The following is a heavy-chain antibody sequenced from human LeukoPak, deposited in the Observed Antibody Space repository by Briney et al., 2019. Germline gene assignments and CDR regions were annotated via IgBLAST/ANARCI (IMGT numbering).Heavy chain of an antibody. CDR2: INHSGST. CDR3: ARSYAYFAFDI. CDR1: GGSFSGYY. D-gene: IGHD1-26*01. V-gene: IGHV4-34*01. J-gene: IGHJ3*02. Sequence: PSETLSLTCAVYGGSFSGYYWSWIRQPPGKGLEWIGEINHSGSTNYNPSLKSRVTISVDTSKNQFSLKLSSVTAADTAVYYCARSYAYFAFDIWGQGTMVTVSS.